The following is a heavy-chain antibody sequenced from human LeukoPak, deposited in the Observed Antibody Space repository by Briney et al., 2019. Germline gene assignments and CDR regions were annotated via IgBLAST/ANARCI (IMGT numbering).Heavy chain of an antibody. CDR2: ISADGTNT. CDR3: ARDQTQAGPTTVDY. J-gene: IGHJ4*02. CDR1: GFTFSNSW. D-gene: IGHD1-14*01. Sequence: PGGSLRLSCVASGFTFSNSWMHWVRQAPGKGLLWVSLISADGTNTKYADSVKGRFTISRDNAKNTLYLQMNTLRAEDTAVYYCARDQTQAGPTTVDYWGQGTLVTVSS. V-gene: IGHV3-74*03.